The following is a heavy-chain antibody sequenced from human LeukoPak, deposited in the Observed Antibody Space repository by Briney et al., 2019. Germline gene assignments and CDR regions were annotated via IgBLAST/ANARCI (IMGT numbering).Heavy chain of an antibody. CDR3: ARLDRFGANYYYMDV. CDR1: GGSISSYY. CDR2: IYTSGST. Sequence: PSETLSLTCTVSGGSISSYYWSWIRQPPEKGLEWIGYIYTSGSTNYHPSLKSRVTISVDTSKNQFSLKLNSVTAADTAVYYSARLDRFGANYYYMDVWGKGTSVTVSS. D-gene: IGHD3-10*01. J-gene: IGHJ6*03. V-gene: IGHV4-4*09.